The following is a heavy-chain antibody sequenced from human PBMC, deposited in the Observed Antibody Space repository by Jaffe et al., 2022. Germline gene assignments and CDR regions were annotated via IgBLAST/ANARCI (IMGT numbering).Heavy chain of an antibody. CDR2: IYHSGST. CDR1: GYSISSGYY. Sequence: QVQLQESGPGLVKPSETLSLTCAVSGYSISSGYYWGWIRQPPGKGLEWIGSIYHSGSTYYNPSLKSRVTISVDTSKNQFSLKLSSVTAADTAVYYCAAQSDEMATIIAARSFDIWGQGTMVTVSS. J-gene: IGHJ3*02. V-gene: IGHV4-38-2*01. D-gene: IGHD5-12*01. CDR3: AAQSDEMATIIAARSFDI.